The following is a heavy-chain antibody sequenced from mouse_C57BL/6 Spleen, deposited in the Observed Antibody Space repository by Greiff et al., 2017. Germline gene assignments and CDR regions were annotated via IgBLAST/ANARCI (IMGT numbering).Heavy chain of an antibody. Sequence: VKLVESDAELVKPGASVKISCKVSGYTFTDHTIHWMKQRPEQGLEWIGYIYPRDGSTKYNEKFKGKATLTADKSSSTAYMQLHSLTSEDSAVYFCARFRRYDGYLDYWGQGTTLTVSS. V-gene: IGHV1-78*01. J-gene: IGHJ2*01. CDR1: GYTFTDHT. CDR3: ARFRRYDGYLDY. D-gene: IGHD2-3*01. CDR2: IYPRDGST.